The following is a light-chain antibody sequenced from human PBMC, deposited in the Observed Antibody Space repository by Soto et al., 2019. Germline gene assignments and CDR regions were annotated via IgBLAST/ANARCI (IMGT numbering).Light chain of an antibody. CDR3: QQSYSTPIT. CDR2: AAS. V-gene: IGKV1-39*01. Sequence: DIQMTQPPSTLSASVGGRVTITCRASQSISSWLAWYQQKPGKARNLLFYAASSLQSGVPSRFSGSGSGTDFTLTINRLHPEDVATYYCQQSYSTPITFGQGTRLEIK. J-gene: IGKJ5*01. CDR1: QSISSW.